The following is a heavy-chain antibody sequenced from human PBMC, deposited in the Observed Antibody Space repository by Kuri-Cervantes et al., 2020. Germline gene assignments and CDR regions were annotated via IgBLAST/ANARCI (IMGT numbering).Heavy chain of an antibody. CDR3: ARVVGDY. CDR1: GGSISSSSYY. J-gene: IGHJ4*02. CDR2: IYYSGST. V-gene: IGHV4-39*07. Sequence: GSLRLSCTVSGGSISSSSYYWGWICQPPGRGLEWIGSIYYSGSTYYNPSLKSRVTMSVDTSNNQFSLKLRSVTAADTAVYYCARVVGDYWGQGTLVTVSS. D-gene: IGHD3-16*02.